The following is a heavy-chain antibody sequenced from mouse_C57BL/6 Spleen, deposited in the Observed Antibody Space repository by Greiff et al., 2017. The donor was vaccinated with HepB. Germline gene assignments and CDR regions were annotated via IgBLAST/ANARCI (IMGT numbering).Heavy chain of an antibody. J-gene: IGHJ4*01. V-gene: IGHV1-66*01. CDR2: IYPGSGNT. CDR3: ARKGYGSSLYAMDY. Sequence: QVQLQQSGPELVKPGASVKISCKASGYSFTSYYIHWVKQRPGQGLEWIGWIYPGSGNTKYNEKFKGKATLTADTSSSTAYMQLSSLTSEDSAVYYCARKGYGSSLYAMDYWGQGTSVTVSS. CDR1: GYSFTSYY. D-gene: IGHD1-1*01.